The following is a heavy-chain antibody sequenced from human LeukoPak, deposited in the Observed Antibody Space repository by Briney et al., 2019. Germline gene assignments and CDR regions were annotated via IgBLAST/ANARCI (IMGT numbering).Heavy chain of an antibody. Sequence: ASVKVSCKASGYTFTSYYMHWVRQAPGQGLEWMGIINPSGGSTSHAQKFQGRVTMTRDTSTSTVYMELSSLRSEDTAVYYCARDYGEDGAFDIWGQGTMVTVSS. D-gene: IGHD4-17*01. J-gene: IGHJ3*02. CDR2: INPSGGST. V-gene: IGHV1-46*01. CDR3: ARDYGEDGAFDI. CDR1: GYTFTSYY.